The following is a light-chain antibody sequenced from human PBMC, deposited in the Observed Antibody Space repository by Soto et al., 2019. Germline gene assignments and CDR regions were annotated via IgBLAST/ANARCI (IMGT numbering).Light chain of an antibody. J-gene: IGKJ2*01. CDR2: KAS. Sequence: DIQMTQSPSTLSASVGDRVTITCRASQSISSWLAWYQQKPGKAPKLLIYKASSLESGVPSRFRGSGSGTEFTLTISSLQPYDFATYYCQQYSSYTFGQGTKLELK. CDR1: QSISSW. CDR3: QQYSSYT. V-gene: IGKV1-5*03.